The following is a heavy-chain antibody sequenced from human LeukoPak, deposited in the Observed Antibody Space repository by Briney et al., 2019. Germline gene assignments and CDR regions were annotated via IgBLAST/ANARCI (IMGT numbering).Heavy chain of an antibody. V-gene: IGHV1-46*01. CDR1: GYTFTGYY. J-gene: IGHJ4*02. D-gene: IGHD2-21*01. Sequence: GASVKVSCKASGYTFTGYYMHWVRQAPGQGLEWMGRINPSGGSTTYAQKFQGRVTMTRDTSTSTVYMELSSLRSEDTAVYFCARSTRVIPEDYWGQGTLVTVSS. CDR2: INPSGGST. CDR3: ARSTRVIPEDY.